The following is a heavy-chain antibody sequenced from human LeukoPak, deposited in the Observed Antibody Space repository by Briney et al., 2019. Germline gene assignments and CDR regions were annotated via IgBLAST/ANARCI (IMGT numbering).Heavy chain of an antibody. V-gene: IGHV3-23*01. CDR1: GFTFTDSA. D-gene: IGHD1-26*01. CDR2: ISTSGGDT. Sequence: GGSPRLSCAASGFTFTDSAMTWVRQAPGKGLEWVSAISTSGGDTIYTDSVKDRFTISRDNSKNTLYLQMNSLRAEDTAIYYCAKGGSYAALDYWGQGTLVTVSS. J-gene: IGHJ4*02. CDR3: AKGGSYAALDY.